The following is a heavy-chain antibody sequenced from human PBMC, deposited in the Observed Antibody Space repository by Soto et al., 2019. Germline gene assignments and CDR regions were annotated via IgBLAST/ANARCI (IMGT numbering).Heavy chain of an antibody. V-gene: IGHV3-30*03. CDR2: ISYDGSNK. J-gene: IGHJ4*02. CDR3: ARESEDLTSNFDY. CDR1: GFTFSSYG. Sequence: PGGSLRLSCAASGFTFSSYGMHWVRPAPGKGLEWVAVISYDGSNKYYADSVTGRFTISRDNAKNSLYLEMNSLRAEDTAVYYCARESEDLTSNFDYWGQGTLVTVSS.